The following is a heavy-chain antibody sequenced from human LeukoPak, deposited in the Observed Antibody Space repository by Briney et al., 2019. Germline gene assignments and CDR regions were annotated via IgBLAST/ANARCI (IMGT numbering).Heavy chain of an antibody. V-gene: IGHV3-15*01. Sequence: GGSLRLSCAASGFTFNNAWMSLVRQAPGKGLEWVGRIKSKTDGGTTDYAAPVKGSFTISRDDSKNTLYLQMNSLKTEDTAVYYCPRASVGVRGVITSPFDYWGQGTLVTVSS. J-gene: IGHJ4*02. CDR2: IKSKTDGGTT. CDR1: GFTFNNAW. CDR3: PRASVGVRGVITSPFDY. D-gene: IGHD3-10*01.